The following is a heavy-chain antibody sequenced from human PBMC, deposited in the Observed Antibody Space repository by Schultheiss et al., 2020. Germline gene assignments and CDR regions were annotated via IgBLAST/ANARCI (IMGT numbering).Heavy chain of an antibody. D-gene: IGHD2-15*01. Sequence: GGSLRLSCAASGFTFSSSWMHWVCQAPEKGLEWVAVIWYDGSNKYYADSVKGRFTISRDNSKNTLYLQMNSLRAEDTAVYYCAKDFGYCSGGSCYLYNWFDPWGQGTLVTVSS. CDR2: IWYDGSNK. CDR1: GFTFSSSW. J-gene: IGHJ5*02. V-gene: IGHV3-30*02. CDR3: AKDFGYCSGGSCYLYNWFDP.